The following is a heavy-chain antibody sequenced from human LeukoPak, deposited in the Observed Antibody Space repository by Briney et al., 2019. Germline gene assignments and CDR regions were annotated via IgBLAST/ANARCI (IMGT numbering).Heavy chain of an antibody. J-gene: IGHJ4*02. Sequence: SETLSLTCAVYGGSFSGYYWSWIRQPPGKGLEWIGEINHSGSTNYNPSLKSRVTISVDTSKNQFSLKLSSVTAADTAVYYCARISPYDYVWGSYRYHFDYWGQGTLVTVSS. CDR3: ARISPYDYVWGSYRYHFDY. D-gene: IGHD3-16*02. V-gene: IGHV4-34*01. CDR2: INHSGST. CDR1: GGSFSGYY.